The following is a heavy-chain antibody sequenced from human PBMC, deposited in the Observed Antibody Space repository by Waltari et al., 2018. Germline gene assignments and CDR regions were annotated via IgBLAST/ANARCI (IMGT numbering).Heavy chain of an antibody. D-gene: IGHD3-10*01. CDR2: IDWDDDK. CDR3: ARILDRELSAFDI. Sequence: QVTLRESGPALVKPTQTLTLTCTFSGFSLSPSGMCVSWIRQPPGKALEWLARIDWDDDKYYSTSLKTRLTISKDTSKNQVVLTMTNMDPVDTATYYCARILDRELSAFDIWGQGTMVTVSS. J-gene: IGHJ3*02. V-gene: IGHV2-70*15. CDR1: GFSLSPSGMC.